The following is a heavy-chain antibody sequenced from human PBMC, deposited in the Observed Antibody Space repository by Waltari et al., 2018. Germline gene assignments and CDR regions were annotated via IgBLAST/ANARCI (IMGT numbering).Heavy chain of an antibody. Sequence: QVQLQESGPGLVKPSETLSLTCTVSGGSISSYYWSLLRPPPGKGLEWIGYIYYSGSTNYNPSLKSRVTISVDTSKNQFSLKLSSVTAADTAVYYCARASIAVAGTFFGAFDIWGQGTMVTVSS. V-gene: IGHV4-59*01. CDR2: IYYSGST. J-gene: IGHJ3*02. CDR1: GGSISSYY. D-gene: IGHD6-19*01. CDR3: ARASIAVAGTFFGAFDI.